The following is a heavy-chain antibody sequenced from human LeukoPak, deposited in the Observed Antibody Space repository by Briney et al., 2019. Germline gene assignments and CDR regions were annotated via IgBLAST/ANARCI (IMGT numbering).Heavy chain of an antibody. CDR3: ARYGLTAALDF. V-gene: IGHV3-7*01. CDR1: GFTFSSSW. CDR2: IKPDGSEK. Sequence: GGSLRLSCAASGFTFSSSWMSWVRQAPGKGLEWVANIKPDGSEKFHVDSVKGRFTISRDNSKSSLSLQMNSLRAEDTAVYYCARYGLTAALDFWGQGTLVTVSS. J-gene: IGHJ4*02. D-gene: IGHD2-21*02.